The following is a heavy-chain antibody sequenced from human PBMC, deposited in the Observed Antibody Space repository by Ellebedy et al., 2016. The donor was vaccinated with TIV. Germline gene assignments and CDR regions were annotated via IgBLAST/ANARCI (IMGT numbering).Heavy chain of an antibody. CDR1: GGSISSSNW. CDR2: INHSGST. Sequence: SETLSLXCAVSGGSISSSNWWSWVRQPPGKGLEWIGEINHSGSTNYNPSLKSRVTISVDTSKNQFSLKLSSVTAADTAVYYCARGGEWDPFDYWGQGTLVTVSS. J-gene: IGHJ4*02. V-gene: IGHV4-4*02. CDR3: ARGGEWDPFDY. D-gene: IGHD1-26*01.